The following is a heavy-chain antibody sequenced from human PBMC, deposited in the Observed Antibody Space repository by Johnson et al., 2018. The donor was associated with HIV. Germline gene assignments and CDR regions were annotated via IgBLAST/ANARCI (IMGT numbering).Heavy chain of an antibody. J-gene: IGHJ3*02. CDR3: ARCDSSSPLRAFDI. D-gene: IGHD6-6*01. CDR1: GFTFSSYA. CDR2: ISYDGSDK. V-gene: IGHV3-30*04. Sequence: QVQLVESGGGVVQPGRSLRLSCAASGFTFSSYAMHWVRQAPGTGLEWVAVISYDGSDKYYADSVKGRFTISRANSKNTLYLQMNSLRAEDTAVYYCARCDSSSPLRAFDIWGQGTMVTVSS.